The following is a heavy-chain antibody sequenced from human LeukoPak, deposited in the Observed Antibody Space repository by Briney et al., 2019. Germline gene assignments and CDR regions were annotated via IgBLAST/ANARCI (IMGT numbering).Heavy chain of an antibody. CDR3: AKMYSSGCLDY. Sequence: GGSLRLSCAASGFTFSSYWMSWIRQAPGKGLEWVSYISSSGSTIYYADSVKGRFTISRDNAKNSLYLQMNSLRAEDTAVYYCAKMYSSGCLDYWGQGTLVTVSS. CDR1: GFTFSSYW. CDR2: ISSSGSTI. D-gene: IGHD6-19*01. V-gene: IGHV3-11*04. J-gene: IGHJ4*02.